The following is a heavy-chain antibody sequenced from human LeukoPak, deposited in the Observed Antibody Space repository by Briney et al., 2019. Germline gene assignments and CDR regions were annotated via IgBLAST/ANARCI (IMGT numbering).Heavy chain of an antibody. CDR2: ISGSGGST. Sequence: QTGGSLRLSCAASGFTFSSYTMNWVRQAPGKGLEWVSAISGSGGSTYYADSVKGRFTISRDNSKNTLYLQMNSLRAEDTAVYYCAKSSSSWYRFDYWGQGTLVTVSS. D-gene: IGHD6-13*01. CDR1: GFTFSSYT. V-gene: IGHV3-23*01. CDR3: AKSSSSWYRFDY. J-gene: IGHJ4*02.